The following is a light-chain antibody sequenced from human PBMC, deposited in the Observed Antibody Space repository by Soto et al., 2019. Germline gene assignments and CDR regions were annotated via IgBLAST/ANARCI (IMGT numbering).Light chain of an antibody. Sequence: ENVLTQSPATLSLSPGERVTLSCRASQSVSSYLAWYQQKPGQAPRLLIYDASKRATGIPPRFSGRGSGTDFTLTISSLEPEDFAVYYCQQRSDWPVTFGPGTTVDFK. CDR3: QQRSDWPVT. J-gene: IGKJ3*01. CDR2: DAS. V-gene: IGKV3-11*01. CDR1: QSVSSY.